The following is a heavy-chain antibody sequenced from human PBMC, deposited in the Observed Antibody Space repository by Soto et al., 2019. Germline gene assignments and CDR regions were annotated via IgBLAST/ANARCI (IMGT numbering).Heavy chain of an antibody. Sequence: QLQLQESGPGLVKPSETLSLTCTVSGGSISSSSYYWGWIRQPPGRGLEWIGSIYYSGSTYYNPSLKSRVTISVDTSKNQFSLRLSSLTATDAAAYYCARTTTPPHWYFDLWGRGTLVTVSS. CDR3: ARTTTPPHWYFDL. V-gene: IGHV4-39*01. D-gene: IGHD1-1*01. CDR1: GGSISSSSYY. J-gene: IGHJ2*01. CDR2: IYYSGST.